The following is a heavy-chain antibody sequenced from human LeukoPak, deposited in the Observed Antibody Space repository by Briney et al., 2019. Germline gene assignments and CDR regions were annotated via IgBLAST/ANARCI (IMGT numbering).Heavy chain of an antibody. D-gene: IGHD2-15*01. CDR3: ARARGRLLLVDY. J-gene: IGHJ4*02. CDR1: GGSFSGQY. V-gene: IGHV4-59*10. CDR2: IYSSGST. Sequence: PSETLSLTCAVYGGSFSGQYWRWLRQPAGKGREGIGRIYSSGSTDYNPSLKSRLTMSLDTSKNQFSLNLSSVTAADSALYYCARARGRLLLVDYWGQGTLVTVSS.